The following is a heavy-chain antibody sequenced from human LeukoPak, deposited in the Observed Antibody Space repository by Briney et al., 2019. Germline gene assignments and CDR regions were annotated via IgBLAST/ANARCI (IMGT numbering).Heavy chain of an antibody. D-gene: IGHD4-23*01. CDR1: GFTFSNSA. CDR3: AKDVYDYGGNREDY. V-gene: IGHV3-30-3*01. J-gene: IGHJ4*02. Sequence: PGGSLRLSCAASGFTFSNSAMHWVRQAPGKGLEWVAVISYDGSHKYYADSVKGRFTISKDNSKNTLYLQMNSLRAEDTAVYYCAKDVYDYGGNREDYWGQGTLVTVSS. CDR2: ISYDGSHK.